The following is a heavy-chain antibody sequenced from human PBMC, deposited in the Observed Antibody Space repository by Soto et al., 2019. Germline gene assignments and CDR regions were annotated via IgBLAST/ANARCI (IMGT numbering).Heavy chain of an antibody. D-gene: IGHD3-22*01. CDR1: GYTLAELS. CDR2: FDPEDGET. CDR3: ATSSPFPSGNYYSG. Sequence: APVKVSCKVSGYTLAELSMHWVRQAPGKGLEWMGGFDPEDGETIYAQKFQGRVTMTEDTSTDTAYMELSSLRSEDTALYYRATSSPFPSGNYYSGWGQGTLVTVSS. J-gene: IGHJ4*02. V-gene: IGHV1-24*01.